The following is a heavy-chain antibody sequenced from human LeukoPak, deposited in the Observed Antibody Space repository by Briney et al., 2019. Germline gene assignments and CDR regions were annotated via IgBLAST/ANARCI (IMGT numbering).Heavy chain of an antibody. Sequence: KPSETLSLTCTVSGGSISSYYWSWIRQPPGKGLEWIGYIYYSGSTNYNPSLKSRVIISVDTSKNQFSLKLSSVTAADTAVYYCARCKTPDGYYGMDVWGQGATVTVSS. V-gene: IGHV4-59*08. CDR1: GGSISSYY. CDR3: ARCKTPDGYYGMDV. J-gene: IGHJ6*02. D-gene: IGHD2-15*01. CDR2: IYYSGST.